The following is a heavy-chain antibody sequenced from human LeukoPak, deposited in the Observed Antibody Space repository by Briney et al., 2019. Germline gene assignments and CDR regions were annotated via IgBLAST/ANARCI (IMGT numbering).Heavy chain of an antibody. CDR3: ARVWGIAAAGH. V-gene: IGHV1-18*04. D-gene: IGHD6-13*01. CDR2: ISAYNGNT. J-gene: IGHJ4*02. Sequence: ASVKVSCKASGYTFTGYYMHWVRQAPGQGLEWMGWISAYNGNTNYAQKLQGRVTMTTDTSTSTAYMELRSLRSDDTAVYYCARVWGIAAAGHWGQGTLVTVSS. CDR1: GYTFTGYY.